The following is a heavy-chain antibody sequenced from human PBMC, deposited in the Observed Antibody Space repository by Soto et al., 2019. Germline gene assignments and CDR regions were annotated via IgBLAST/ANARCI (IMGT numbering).Heavy chain of an antibody. CDR3: ANRPYDWNYHY. CDR2: ISYDGSNK. J-gene: IGHJ4*02. Sequence: PGGSLRLSCAASGLTFGSYAMHWVRQAPGKGLEWVAVISYDGSNKYYADSVKGRFTISRDNSKNTLYLQMNSLRADDTALYYCANRPYDWNYHYWGQGTLVTVSS. CDR1: GLTFGSYA. D-gene: IGHD1-7*01. V-gene: IGHV3-30*18.